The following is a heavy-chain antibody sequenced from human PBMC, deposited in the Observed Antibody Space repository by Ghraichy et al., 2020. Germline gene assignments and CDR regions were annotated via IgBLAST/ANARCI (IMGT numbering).Heavy chain of an antibody. D-gene: IGHD2-15*01. CDR2: IKQDGSEK. Sequence: GGSLRLSCAASGFTFSSYWMSWVRQAPGKGLEWVANIKQDGSEKYYVDSVKGRFTISRDNAKNSLYLQMNSLRAEDTAVYYCARASPKDTDIEPWGIDIWGQGTMVTVSS. CDR1: GFTFSSYW. V-gene: IGHV3-7*01. CDR3: ARASPKDTDIEPWGIDI. J-gene: IGHJ3*02.